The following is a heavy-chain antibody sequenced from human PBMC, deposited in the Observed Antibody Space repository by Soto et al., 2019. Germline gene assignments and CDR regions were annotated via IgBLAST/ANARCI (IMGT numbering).Heavy chain of an antibody. D-gene: IGHD6-13*01. CDR1: GFTFSSYW. CDR3: ARAVWSSSPPDY. J-gene: IGHJ4*02. Sequence: VGSLRLSCVASGFTFSSYWMNWVRQAPGKGLVWVSRIHSDGSSTIYADSVKGRFTISRDNAKNTLYLQMNSLRAEDTAIYYCARAVWSSSPPDYWGKGTLVTVSS. CDR2: IHSDGSST. V-gene: IGHV3-74*01.